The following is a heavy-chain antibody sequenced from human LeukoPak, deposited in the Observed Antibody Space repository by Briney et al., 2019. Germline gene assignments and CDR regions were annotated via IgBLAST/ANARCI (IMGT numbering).Heavy chain of an antibody. J-gene: IGHJ6*03. CDR1: GFTFSSYS. D-gene: IGHD2-2*01. Sequence: GGSLRLSCAASGFTFSSYSMNWVRQAPGKGLEWVSSISSSSSYIYYADSVKGRFTISRDNAKNSLYLQMNSLRAEDTAVYYCARDTVVVPAATTYYYYYYMDVWGKGTTVTVSS. CDR2: ISSSSSYI. V-gene: IGHV3-21*01. CDR3: ARDTVVVPAATTYYYYYYMDV.